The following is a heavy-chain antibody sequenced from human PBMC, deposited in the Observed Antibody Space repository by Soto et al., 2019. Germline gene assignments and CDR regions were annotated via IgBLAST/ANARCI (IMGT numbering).Heavy chain of an antibody. CDR3: AIIPVDTAMIYWFDP. D-gene: IGHD5-18*01. CDR2: VNPSGGST. V-gene: IGHV1-46*01. J-gene: IGHJ5*02. Sequence: ASVKVSCKASGYLFTAYSMHWVRLAPGQGLEWMGVVNPSGGSTKYAQNFQGRVTRTRDTSTTTIYMELSSLSSDDTAVYYCAIIPVDTAMIYWFDPWGQGTLVTVSS. CDR1: GYLFTAYS.